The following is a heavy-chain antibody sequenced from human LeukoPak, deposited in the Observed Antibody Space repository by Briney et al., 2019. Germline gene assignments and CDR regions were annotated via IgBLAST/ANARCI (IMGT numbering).Heavy chain of an antibody. J-gene: IGHJ4*02. CDR3: ARGNDYDILTGYYRGGDFDY. CDR2: INPNSCGT. D-gene: IGHD3-9*01. V-gene: IGHV1-2*02. CDR1: GYTFTGYY. Sequence: ASVKVSCKASGYTFTGYYMHWVRQAPGQGLEWMGWINPNSCGTNYAQKFQGRVTMTRDTSISTAYMELSRLRSDDTAVYYCARGNDYDILTGYYRGGDFDYWGQGTLVTVSS.